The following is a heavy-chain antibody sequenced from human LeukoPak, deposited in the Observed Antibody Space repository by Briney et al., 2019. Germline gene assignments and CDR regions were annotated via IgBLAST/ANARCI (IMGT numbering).Heavy chain of an antibody. CDR3: VRYGRRANDQPFDV. CDR2: IYYSGST. V-gene: IGHV4-39*01. D-gene: IGHD1-1*01. CDR1: GGSISSSSYY. Sequence: SETLSLTCTVSGGSISSSSYYWGWIRQPPGKGLEWIGSIYYSGSTYYNPSLKSRVTISVDTSKNQFSLKLSSVTAADTAVYYCVRYGRRANDQPFDVWGQGTMVTVSS. J-gene: IGHJ3*01.